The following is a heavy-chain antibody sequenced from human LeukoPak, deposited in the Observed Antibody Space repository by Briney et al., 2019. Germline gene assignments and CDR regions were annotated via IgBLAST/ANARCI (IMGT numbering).Heavy chain of an antibody. V-gene: IGHV4-34*01. Sequence: SETLSLTCAVYGGSFSGYYWSWIRQPPGKGLEWIGEINHSGSTNYNPSLKSRVTISVDTSKNQFSLKLSSVTAADTAVYYCARVAGYCSSTSCYTKYSYYYYCMDVWGQGTTVTVSS. CDR1: GGSFSGYY. D-gene: IGHD2-2*02. J-gene: IGHJ6*02. CDR2: INHSGST. CDR3: ARVAGYCSSTSCYTKYSYYYYCMDV.